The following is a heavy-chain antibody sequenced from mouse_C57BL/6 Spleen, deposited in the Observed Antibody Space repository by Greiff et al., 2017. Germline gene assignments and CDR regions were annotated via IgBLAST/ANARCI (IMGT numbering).Heavy chain of an antibody. Sequence: EVKLMESGPVLVKPGASVKMSCKASGYTFTDYYMNWVKQSHGKSLEWIGVINPYNGGTSYNPKFKGKATLTVDKSSSTAYMELNSLTSEDSAVYYCARELRGYYAMDYWGQGTSVTVSS. CDR1: GYTFTDYY. D-gene: IGHD3-2*02. CDR2: INPYNGGT. CDR3: ARELRGYYAMDY. V-gene: IGHV1-19*01. J-gene: IGHJ4*01.